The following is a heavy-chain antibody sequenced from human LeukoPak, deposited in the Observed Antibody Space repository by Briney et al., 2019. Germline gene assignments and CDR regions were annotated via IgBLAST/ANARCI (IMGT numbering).Heavy chain of an antibody. CDR2: LYAGDSDT. CDR3: ARGGYSGYDFDY. Sequence: GESLKISCKGSGYRFPIYWIGWVRQMPGKGLEWMGVLYAGDSDTRYSPSFQGQVTLSADKSKSTAYLQWSSLKASDTAMYYCARGGYSGYDFDYWGQGTLVTVSS. D-gene: IGHD5-12*01. J-gene: IGHJ4*02. CDR1: GYRFPIYW. V-gene: IGHV5-51*01.